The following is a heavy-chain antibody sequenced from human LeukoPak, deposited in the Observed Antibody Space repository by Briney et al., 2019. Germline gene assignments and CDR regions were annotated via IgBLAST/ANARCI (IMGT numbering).Heavy chain of an antibody. CDR2: IWYDGSIK. Sequence: GGSLRLSCAASGFTFSSYGMHWVRQAPGKGLEWVAVIWYDGSIKYYGDSVKGRFTISRDNPKNTLYLQMNSLRAEDTAVYYCAKDEERGYSGIAVAGTTFDYWGQGTLVTVSS. D-gene: IGHD6-19*01. V-gene: IGHV3-33*06. CDR3: AKDEERGYSGIAVAGTTFDY. CDR1: GFTFSSYG. J-gene: IGHJ4*02.